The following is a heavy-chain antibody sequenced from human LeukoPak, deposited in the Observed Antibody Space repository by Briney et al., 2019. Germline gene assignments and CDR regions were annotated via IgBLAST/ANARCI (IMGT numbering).Heavy chain of an antibody. CDR2: ISAYNGNT. CDR3: ARVGPLSSSWLYFDY. CDR1: GYTFTSYG. Sequence: ASVKVSCEASGYTFTSYGISWVRQAPGQGLEWMGWISAYNGNTNYAQKLQGRVTMTPDTSTSTAYMELRSLRSDDTAVYYCARVGPLSSSWLYFDYWGQGTLVTVSS. V-gene: IGHV1-18*01. D-gene: IGHD6-13*01. J-gene: IGHJ4*02.